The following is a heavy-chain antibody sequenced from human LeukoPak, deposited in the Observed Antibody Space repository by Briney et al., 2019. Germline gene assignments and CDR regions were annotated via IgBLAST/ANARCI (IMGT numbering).Heavy chain of an antibody. V-gene: IGHV4-34*01. D-gene: IGHD5-12*01. CDR2: INHRGTT. Sequence: SETLSLTCVVYGGSFSGYYWTWIRQPPGKGLEWIGEINHRGTTTYNPSLKSRVTISVDTPKNQFSLKLNSVTAADTAVYYRARVDIVTTNWFDPWGQGTLVIVSP. CDR3: ARVDIVTTNWFDP. J-gene: IGHJ5*02. CDR1: GGSFSGYY.